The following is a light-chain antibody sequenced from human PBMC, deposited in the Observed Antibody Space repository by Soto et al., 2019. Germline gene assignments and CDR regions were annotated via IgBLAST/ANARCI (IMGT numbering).Light chain of an antibody. CDR3: QQVGRP. V-gene: IGKV3-20*01. J-gene: IGKJ1*01. CDR1: ISLTGDY. Sequence: EIVLTQPPGTLSLSQGERATLSWGAGISLTGDYLAWYQQKPGQSTRLINNGASSRATGIPGRFSGSGSGTDFTLTISRLEPEDSAVYHCQQVGRPLGKGTKVDIK. CDR2: GAS.